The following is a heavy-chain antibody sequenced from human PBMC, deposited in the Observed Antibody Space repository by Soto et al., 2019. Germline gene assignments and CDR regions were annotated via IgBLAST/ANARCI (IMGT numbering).Heavy chain of an antibody. V-gene: IGHV1-2*02. J-gene: IGHJ6*01. CDR3: ALSFSQTNIDV. CDR2: INPDSGQT. Sequence: QVQFVQSGPEVGKPGASVKVSCKASGYTFTGYYLHWVRQAPGQGLEWMGYINPDSGQTRYAQKFQGTVTMTRDTSITTAYLELSSLKYDDSAIFYCALSFSQTNIDVWGQGTTVIVSS. CDR1: GYTFTGYY.